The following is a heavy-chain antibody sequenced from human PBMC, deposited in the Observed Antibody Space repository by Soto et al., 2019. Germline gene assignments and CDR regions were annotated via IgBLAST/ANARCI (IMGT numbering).Heavy chain of an antibody. D-gene: IGHD6-13*01. CDR1: GGSFSGYY. CDR2: INHSGST. J-gene: IGHJ5*02. V-gene: IGHV4-34*01. Sequence: TLSLTCAVYGGSFSGYYWSWIRQPPGKGLEWIGEINHSGSTNYNPSLKSRVTISVDTSKNQFSLKLSSVTAADTAVYYCARGESSFNWFDPWGQGTLVTVSS. CDR3: ARGESSFNWFDP.